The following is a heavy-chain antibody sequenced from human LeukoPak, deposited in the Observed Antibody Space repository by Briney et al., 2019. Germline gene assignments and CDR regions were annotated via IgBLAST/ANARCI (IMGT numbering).Heavy chain of an antibody. J-gene: IGHJ4*02. CDR3: VVEAANY. CDR2: ISDDGSVT. CDR1: GFTYTDYW. D-gene: IGHD1-26*01. V-gene: IGHV3-7*01. Sequence: GGSLRLSCAASGFTYTDYWMTWIRQSPEKGLEWAAHISDDGSVTYYGESVKGRFTISRDNAKNSVYLQMNNLRVEDTAVYYCVVEAANYWGQGTVVTVSS.